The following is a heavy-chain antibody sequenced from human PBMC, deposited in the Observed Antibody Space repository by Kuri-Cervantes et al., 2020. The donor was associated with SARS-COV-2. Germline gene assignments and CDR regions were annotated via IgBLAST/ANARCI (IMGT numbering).Heavy chain of an antibody. CDR2: INHSGST. CDR3: SXGEWDVVLD. J-gene: IGHJ4*02. CDR1: GGSFSGYY. V-gene: IGHV4-34*01. Sequence: GSLRLSCAVYGGSFSGYYWSWIRQSPGKGLEWIGEINHSGSTNYNPPLKSRVTISLETSKNQFSLNLSSVTAADTAVYYCSXGEWDVVLDWGQGTLVTVSS. D-gene: IGHD1-26*01.